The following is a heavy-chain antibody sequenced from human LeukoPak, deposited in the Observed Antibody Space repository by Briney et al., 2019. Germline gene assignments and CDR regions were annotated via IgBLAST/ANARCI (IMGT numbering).Heavy chain of an antibody. J-gene: IGHJ6*03. CDR1: GFAFSNFA. CDR3: AKMMGQRLYDYCMDV. D-gene: IGHD3-16*01. V-gene: IGHV3-23*01. CDR2: MSGSGDGT. Sequence: GGSLRLSCAASGFAFSNFAMSWVRQAPGKGLEWVSAMSGSGDGTYYADSVKGRFTNSRDNSKNTLYLQMNSLRAEDTAVYYCAKMMGQRLYDYCMDVWGKGTTVTVSS.